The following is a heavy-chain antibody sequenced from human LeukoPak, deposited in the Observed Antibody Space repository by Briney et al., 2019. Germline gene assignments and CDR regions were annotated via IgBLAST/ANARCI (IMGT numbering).Heavy chain of an antibody. V-gene: IGHV3-7*01. D-gene: IGHD3-16*02. Sequence: PGGSLRLSCAVSGFTFSSYWMTWVRQAPGKGLEWVANKKRDGSEKFYVDSVKGRFTISRENAKNSLYLQMNSLRAEDTAVYYCARDLDDYVWGSYRNGAFDIWGQGTMVTVSS. CDR2: KKRDGSEK. J-gene: IGHJ3*02. CDR1: GFTFSSYW. CDR3: ARDLDDYVWGSYRNGAFDI.